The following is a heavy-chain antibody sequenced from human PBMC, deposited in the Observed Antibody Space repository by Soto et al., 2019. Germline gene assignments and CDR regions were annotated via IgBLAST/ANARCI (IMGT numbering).Heavy chain of an antibody. CDR1: GFTFSSYA. V-gene: IGHV3-30-3*01. Sequence: QVQLVESGGGVVQPGRSLRLSCAASGFTFSSYAMHWVRQAPGKGLEWVAVISYDGSNKYYADSVKGRFTISRDNSKNTLYLQMNSLRAEDTAVYYCARTLMVYAESDYWGQGTLVTVSS. CDR2: ISYDGSNK. D-gene: IGHD2-8*01. CDR3: ARTLMVYAESDY. J-gene: IGHJ4*02.